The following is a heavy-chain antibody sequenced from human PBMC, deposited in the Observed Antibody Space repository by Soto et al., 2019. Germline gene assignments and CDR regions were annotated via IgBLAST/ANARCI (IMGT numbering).Heavy chain of an antibody. CDR1: GYTFTSYG. Sequence: QVQLVQSGAEVKKPGASVKVSCKASGYTFTSYGISWVRQAPGQGREWMGWISAYNGNTNYAQKLQGRVTMTTDTSTSTAYMELRSLRSDDTAVYYCARRCSGGSCYYSYYYYGMDVWGQGTTVTVSS. V-gene: IGHV1-18*04. CDR2: ISAYNGNT. J-gene: IGHJ6*02. D-gene: IGHD2-15*01. CDR3: ARRCSGGSCYYSYYYYGMDV.